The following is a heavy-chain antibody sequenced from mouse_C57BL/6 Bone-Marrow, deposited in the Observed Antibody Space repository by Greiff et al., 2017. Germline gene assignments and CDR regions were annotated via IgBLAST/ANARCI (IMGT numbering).Heavy chain of an antibody. Sequence: VQLVESGAELARPGASVKLSCKASGYTFTSYWIRWVKQRTGRGLEWIGEIYPSSGNTYYNEKFKGKATLTADKSSSTAYMELRSLTSEDSAVYFCALLFYYAMDYWGQGTSVTVSS. CDR1: GYTFTSYW. CDR3: ALLFYYAMDY. J-gene: IGHJ4*01. D-gene: IGHD2-10*01. CDR2: IYPSSGNT. V-gene: IGHV1-81*01.